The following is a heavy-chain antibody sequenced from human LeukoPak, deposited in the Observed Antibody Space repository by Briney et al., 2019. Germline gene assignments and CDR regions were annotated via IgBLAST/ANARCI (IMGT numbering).Heavy chain of an antibody. D-gene: IGHD3-10*01. CDR1: GFTFSSYG. Sequence: GSLRLSCAASGFTFSSYGMSWVRQAPGKGLEWIGEINHSGSTNYNPSLKSRVTISVDTSKNQFSLKLSSVTAADTAVYYCASARYYYGSGSYSAHWGQGTLVTVSS. CDR2: INHSGST. J-gene: IGHJ4*02. CDR3: ASARYYYGSGSYSAH. V-gene: IGHV4-34*01.